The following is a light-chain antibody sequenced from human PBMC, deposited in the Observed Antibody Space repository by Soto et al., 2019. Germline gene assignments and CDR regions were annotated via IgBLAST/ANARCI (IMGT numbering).Light chain of an antibody. CDR2: GAT. CDR3: QQYNNWPWT. J-gene: IGKJ1*01. V-gene: IGKV3-15*01. Sequence: EIVMTQSPATLSVSPGERATLSCRASQSVSSNLAGYQQKPGQAPRLLIYGATTRATGSPARFSGSGSGTEYTLTISSLQSEDFAVYACQQYNNWPWTFGQGTKGEIK. CDR1: QSVSSN.